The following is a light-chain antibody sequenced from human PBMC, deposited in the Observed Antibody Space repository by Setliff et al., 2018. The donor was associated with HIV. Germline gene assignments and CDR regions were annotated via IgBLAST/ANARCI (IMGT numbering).Light chain of an antibody. CDR3: SSYTASRALV. CDR1: SSDVGGYDY. V-gene: IGLV2-14*03. Sequence: ALTQPASVSGSPGQSVTISCTGSSSDVGGYDYVAWYQQHPGKTPELLIFDVHNRPSGVSHRFSGSKSGNTASLTISGLQAEDEADYYRSSYTASRALVFGGGTKVTVL. J-gene: IGLJ3*02. CDR2: DVH.